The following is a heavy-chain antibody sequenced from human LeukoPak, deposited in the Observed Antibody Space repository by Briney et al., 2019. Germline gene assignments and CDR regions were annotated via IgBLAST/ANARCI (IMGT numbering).Heavy chain of an antibody. V-gene: IGHV4-59*01. CDR2: IYYSGST. CDR1: GGSISSYY. J-gene: IGHJ5*02. Sequence: SETLSLTCTVSGGSISSYYWSWIRQPPGKGLEWIGYIYYSGSTNYNPSLKSRVTISVDTSKNQFSLKLSSVTAADTAVYYCARLGYSYGYPAGDRFDPWGQGTLVTVSS. CDR3: ARLGYSYGYPAGDRFDP. D-gene: IGHD5-18*01.